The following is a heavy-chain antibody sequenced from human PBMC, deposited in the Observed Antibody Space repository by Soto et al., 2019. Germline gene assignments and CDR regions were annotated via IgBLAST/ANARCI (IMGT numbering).Heavy chain of an antibody. CDR2: IWYDGSNK. CDR3: ARSSLRDGYNYPSHFDY. V-gene: IGHV3-33*01. D-gene: IGHD5-12*01. CDR1: GFTFSSYG. Sequence: GGSLRLSCAASGFTFSSYGMHWVRQAPGKGLEWVAVIWYDGSNKYYADSVKGRFTISRDNSKNTLYLQMNSLRAEDTAVYYCARSSLRDGYNYPSHFDYWGQGTLVTVSS. J-gene: IGHJ4*02.